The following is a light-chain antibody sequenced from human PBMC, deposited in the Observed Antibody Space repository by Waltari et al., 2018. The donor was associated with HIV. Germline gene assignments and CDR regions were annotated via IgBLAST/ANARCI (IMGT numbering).Light chain of an antibody. CDR1: CCVNVRSYR. V-gene: IGLV5-45*02. CDR2: YKSDSDK. J-gene: IGLJ3*02. Sequence: QAVLTQPSSLSASPGASASLTCTFRCCVNVRSYRVYWYQQKPGSHPQYLLRYKSDSDKQQGSGVPSRFSGSKDASANAAILVISGLQPEDEADYYCMLWHSSSWVFGGGTKLTVL. CDR3: MLWHSSSWV.